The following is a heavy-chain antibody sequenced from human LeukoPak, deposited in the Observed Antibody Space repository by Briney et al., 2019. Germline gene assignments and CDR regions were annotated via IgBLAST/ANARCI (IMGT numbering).Heavy chain of an antibody. CDR3: ARTRYDYYDSSREVSYYMDV. V-gene: IGHV4-4*07. D-gene: IGHD3-22*01. J-gene: IGHJ6*03. CDR1: GGSTSTYY. Sequence: SETLSLTCTVSGGSTSTYYWSWIRQPAGKGLEWIGRTYTSGSTNYNPSLKSRVTMSVDTSKNQFSLKLSSVTAADTAVYYCARTRYDYYDSSREVSYYMDVWGKGTTVTISS. CDR2: TYTSGST.